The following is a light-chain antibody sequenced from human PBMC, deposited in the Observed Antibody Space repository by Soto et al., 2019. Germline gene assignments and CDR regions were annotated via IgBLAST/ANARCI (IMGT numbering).Light chain of an antibody. V-gene: IGKV3-20*01. CDR3: QQYGSSVFT. CDR2: GAF. J-gene: IGKJ2*01. Sequence: EIVLTQSPGTLSLSPGERATLSCRASQSVYSSYLAWYQQKTGQAPRLLIYGAFNRATGIPDRFSGSGSGTDFTLTISRLEPEDFAVYYCQQYGSSVFTFGQGTKVDIK. CDR1: QSVYSSY.